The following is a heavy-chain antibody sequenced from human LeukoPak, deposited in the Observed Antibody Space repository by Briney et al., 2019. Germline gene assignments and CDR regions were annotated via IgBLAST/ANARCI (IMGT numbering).Heavy chain of an antibody. D-gene: IGHD3-3*01. CDR2: IYHSGST. V-gene: IGHV4-30-2*01. Sequence: SETLSLTCTVSGGSISSGGYYWSWIRQPPGKGLEWIGYIYHSGSTYYNPSLKSRVTISVDRSKNQFSLKLSSVTAADTAVYYCARQNTIFGVVTGFDPWGQGTLVTVSS. CDR1: GGSISSGGYY. J-gene: IGHJ5*02. CDR3: ARQNTIFGVVTGFDP.